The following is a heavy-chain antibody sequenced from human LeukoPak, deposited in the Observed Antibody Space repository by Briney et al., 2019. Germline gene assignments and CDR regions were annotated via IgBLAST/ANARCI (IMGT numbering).Heavy chain of an antibody. CDR2: IKQDGSEK. V-gene: IGHV3-7*03. Sequence: PGGSLRLSCAASGFTFNIYAMSWVRQAPGKGLEWVANIKQDGSEKYYVDSVKGRFTISRDNAKNSLYLQMNSLRAEDTAVYYCARDLGSTGARYYYYYYGMDVWGQGTTVTVSS. CDR1: GFTFNIYA. J-gene: IGHJ6*02. D-gene: IGHD1-14*01. CDR3: ARDLGSTGARYYYYYYGMDV.